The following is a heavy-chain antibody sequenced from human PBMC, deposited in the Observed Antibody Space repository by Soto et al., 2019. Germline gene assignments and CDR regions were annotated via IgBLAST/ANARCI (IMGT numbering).Heavy chain of an antibody. Sequence: SVTLSLPYTVLCGSISSYDWSWIRKPPGKGLERIGEIYHSGSTNYNPSLKSRVTISVDTSKNQFSLKLSSVTAADTAVYYCARVLTTVTTIYMYYYYYYMDVWGKGTTVTVSS. CDR1: CGSISSYD. CDR2: IYHSGST. CDR3: ARVLTTVTTIYMYYYYYYMDV. D-gene: IGHD4-4*01. V-gene: IGHV4-59*12. J-gene: IGHJ6*03.